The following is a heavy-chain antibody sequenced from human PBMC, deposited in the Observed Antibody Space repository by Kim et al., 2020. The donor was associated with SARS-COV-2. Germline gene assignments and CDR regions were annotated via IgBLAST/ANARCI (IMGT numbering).Heavy chain of an antibody. CDR2: IGTAGDT. Sequence: GGSLRLSCAASGFTFSSYDMHWVRQATGKGLEWVSAIGTAGDTYYPGSVKGRFTISRENAKNSLYLQMNSLRAGDTAVYYCARGIAVAGTGLNYYYYVMDVWGQGTTVTVSS. D-gene: IGHD6-19*01. CDR1: GFTFSSYD. V-gene: IGHV3-13*01. CDR3: ARGIAVAGTGLNYYYYVMDV. J-gene: IGHJ6*02.